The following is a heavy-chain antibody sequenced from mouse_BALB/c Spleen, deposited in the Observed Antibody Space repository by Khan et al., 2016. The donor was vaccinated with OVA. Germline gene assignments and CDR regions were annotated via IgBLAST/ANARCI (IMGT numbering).Heavy chain of an antibody. V-gene: IGHV1-20*01. Sequence: VQLKESGPELVRPGASVKISCKASGYSFTGYFMNWVMQSPGKSLEWIGRIIPHIGETFYNQRFKDKATLTVDESSSTAHLELRSLTSEDSAVYYCTRIYRSDFDYWGQGTTLTVSS. J-gene: IGHJ2*01. D-gene: IGHD1-1*01. CDR2: IIPHIGET. CDR1: GYSFTGYF. CDR3: TRIYRSDFDY.